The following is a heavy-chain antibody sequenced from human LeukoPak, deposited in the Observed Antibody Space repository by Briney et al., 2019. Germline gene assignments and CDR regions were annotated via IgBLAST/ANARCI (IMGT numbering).Heavy chain of an antibody. V-gene: IGHV3-48*02. CDR3: ARGLPGSL. J-gene: IGHJ4*02. Sequence: GGSLRLSCAASGFSLSSYSMNWVRQAPGKGLEWASYISSSSSTIYYADSVKGRFTISRDNAKNSLYLQMNSLRDEDTAEYYCARGLPGSLWGQGTLVTVSS. CDR1: GFSLSSYS. CDR2: ISSSSSTI.